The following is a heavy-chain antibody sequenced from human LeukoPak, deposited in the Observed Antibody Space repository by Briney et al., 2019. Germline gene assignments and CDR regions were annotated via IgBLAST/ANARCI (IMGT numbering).Heavy chain of an antibody. J-gene: IGHJ4*02. CDR1: GFTFSSYS. Sequence: GGSLRLSCAASGFTFSSYSMNWVRQAPGKGLEWVSSISSSSSYIYYADSVKGRFTISRDNAKISLYLQMNSLRAEDTAVYYCARDPGYCSSTSCYMGVGDYWGQGTLVTVSS. D-gene: IGHD2-2*02. CDR2: ISSSSSYI. V-gene: IGHV3-21*01. CDR3: ARDPGYCSSTSCYMGVGDY.